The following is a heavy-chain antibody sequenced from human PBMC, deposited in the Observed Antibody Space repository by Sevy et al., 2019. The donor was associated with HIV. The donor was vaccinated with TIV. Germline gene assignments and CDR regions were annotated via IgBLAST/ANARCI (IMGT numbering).Heavy chain of an antibody. Sequence: GGSLRLSCAASGFTSSSYGMHWVRQAPGKGLEWVAVISYDGSNKYYADSVKGRFTISRDNSKNTLYLQMNSLRAEDTAVYYCAKTYDSSGSPGYFDYWGQGTLVTVSS. D-gene: IGHD3-22*01. CDR1: GFTSSSYG. CDR2: ISYDGSNK. CDR3: AKTYDSSGSPGYFDY. J-gene: IGHJ4*02. V-gene: IGHV3-30*18.